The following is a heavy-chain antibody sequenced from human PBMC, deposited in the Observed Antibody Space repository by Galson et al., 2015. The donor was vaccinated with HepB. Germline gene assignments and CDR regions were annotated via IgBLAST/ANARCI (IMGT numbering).Heavy chain of an antibody. CDR1: GFRFTGYA. Sequence: SLRLSCAASGFRFTGYAMHWVRRAPGKGLEWAAYISSDCTTIHYADSVKGRFTISRDNAKNSVFLQMNSLRGEDTAVYYCVRGGGSGFGGNNVPSFDYWGRGSLVTVSP. D-gene: IGHD3-16*01. V-gene: IGHV3-48*01. CDR3: VRGGGSGFGGNNVPSFDY. CDR2: ISSDCTTI. J-gene: IGHJ4*02.